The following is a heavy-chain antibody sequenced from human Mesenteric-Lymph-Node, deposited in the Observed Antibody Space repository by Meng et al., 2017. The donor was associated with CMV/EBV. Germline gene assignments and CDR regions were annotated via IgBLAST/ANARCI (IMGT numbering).Heavy chain of an antibody. CDR3: ARFTRYYDILTGSGYFES. J-gene: IGHJ4*02. V-gene: IGHV4-59*01. Sequence: SETLSLTCTVSGGSISSYYWSWIRQPPGKGLEWIGYIYYSGSTNYNPSLKSRVTISVDTSKNQFSLKLSSVTAADTAVYYCARFTRYYDILTGSGYFESWGQGTLVTVSS. D-gene: IGHD3-9*01. CDR1: GGSISSYY. CDR2: IYYSGST.